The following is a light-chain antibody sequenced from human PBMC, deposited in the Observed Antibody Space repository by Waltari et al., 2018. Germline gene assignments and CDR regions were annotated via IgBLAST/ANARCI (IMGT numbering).Light chain of an antibody. V-gene: IGLV2-14*03. CDR3: SSYTSSGTYV. J-gene: IGLJ1*01. Sequence: QSALTQPASVSGSPGQSITISCTGTSSDVGGYNYVSWYQQPPGKAPKLMIYDVSSRPSGVSDRFSGSKSGNTASLTISGLQAEDEADYYCSSYTSSGTYVFGTGTKVSVL. CDR2: DVS. CDR1: SSDVGGYNY.